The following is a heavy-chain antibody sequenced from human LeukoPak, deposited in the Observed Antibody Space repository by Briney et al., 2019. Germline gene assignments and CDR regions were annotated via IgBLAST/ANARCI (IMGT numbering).Heavy chain of an antibody. D-gene: IGHD6-19*01. CDR2: INHSGST. Sequence: SETLSLTCAVYGGSFSGYYWSWIGQPPGKGLEWIGEINHSGSTNYNPSLKSRVTISVDTSKNQFSLKLSSVTAADTAVYYCARERYSSGWANYFDYWGQGTLVTVSS. CDR1: GGSFSGYY. J-gene: IGHJ4*02. V-gene: IGHV4-34*01. CDR3: ARERYSSGWANYFDY.